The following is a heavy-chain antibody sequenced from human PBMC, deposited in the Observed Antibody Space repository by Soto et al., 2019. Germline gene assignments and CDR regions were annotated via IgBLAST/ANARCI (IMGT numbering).Heavy chain of an antibody. J-gene: IGHJ1*01. CDR3: GRYYDTSNRPYFPH. V-gene: IGHV4-39*01. CDR1: GGSIRGSADD. D-gene: IGHD3-22*01. CDR2: VYCTGAT. Sequence: SETLSRRCTVAGGSIRGSADDWGWIRQPPGRGLAGVGTVYCTGATSYTPPLKTRLTMPADTPKNQFSLKLTSVTAADTAVYSCGRYYDTSNRPYFPHSGQGPLVTVSS.